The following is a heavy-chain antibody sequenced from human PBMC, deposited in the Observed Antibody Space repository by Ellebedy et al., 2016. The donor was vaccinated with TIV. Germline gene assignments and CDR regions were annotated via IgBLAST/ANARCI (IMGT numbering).Heavy chain of an antibody. CDR2: IIPIFGTA. Sequence: SVKVSXKASGGTFSSYAISWVRQAPGQGLEWMGGIIPIFGTANYAQKFQGRVTITADESTSTAYMELSSLRSEDTAVYYCARDPERLRLGYYYGMDVWGQGTTVTVSS. V-gene: IGHV1-69*13. CDR3: ARDPERLRLGYYYGMDV. CDR1: GGTFSSYA. J-gene: IGHJ6*02. D-gene: IGHD2-21*02.